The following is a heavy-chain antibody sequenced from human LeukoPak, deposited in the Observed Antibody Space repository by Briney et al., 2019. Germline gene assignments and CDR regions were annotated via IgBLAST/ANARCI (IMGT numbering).Heavy chain of an antibody. CDR2: ISGSGGTT. V-gene: IGHV3-23*01. CDR3: AKDRIASGSYYYFDN. CDR1: GFTFSNYA. J-gene: IGHJ4*02. Sequence: TGGSLRLSCAASGFTFSNYAMTWVRQAPGKGLEWVSAISGSGGTTYYTDSVKGRFTISRDNSKNTLSLQMNSLRAEDTAVYFCAKDRIASGSYYYFDNLGQGTLVTVSS. D-gene: IGHD3-10*01.